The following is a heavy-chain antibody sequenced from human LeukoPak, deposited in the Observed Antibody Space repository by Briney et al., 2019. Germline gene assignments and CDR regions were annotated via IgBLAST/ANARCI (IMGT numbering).Heavy chain of an antibody. CDR3: ARDDQDLDSHAFDI. CDR2: IYYSGST. V-gene: IGHV4-31*03. J-gene: IGHJ3*02. CDR1: GGSHSSGGYY. Sequence: SETLSLTCTVSGGSHSSGGYYWSWIRQRPGKGLEWIGYIYYSGSTYYNPSLKSRVTISVDTSKYQFSLKLSSVTAADTAVYYCARDDQDLDSHAFDIWGQGTMVTVSS.